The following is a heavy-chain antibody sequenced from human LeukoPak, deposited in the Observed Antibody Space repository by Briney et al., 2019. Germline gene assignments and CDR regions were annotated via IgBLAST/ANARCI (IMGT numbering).Heavy chain of an antibody. D-gene: IGHD6-13*01. CDR1: GGSISSGGYS. CDR2: IHHSGGT. CDR3: ARDLPLAAAAKDVFDL. V-gene: IGHV4-30-2*01. J-gene: IGHJ3*01. Sequence: PSQTLSLTCTVSGGSISSGGYSWSWIRQPPGMDLEWIGNIHHSGGTYYNPSLKSRLTISVDRSKNQFSLTLNSVTAADTAAYFCARDLPLAAAAKDVFDLWGQGTLVTVSS.